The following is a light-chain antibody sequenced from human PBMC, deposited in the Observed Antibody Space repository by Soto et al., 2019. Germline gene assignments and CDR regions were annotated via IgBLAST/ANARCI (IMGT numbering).Light chain of an antibody. CDR3: QQFNNWPPLT. Sequence: EVVMTQSPATLSVSPGERATLSCRASQFVSTNLAWYQQKPGQAPRLLIYSASTRATGIPARFSGSGSGTEFTLTTSILQSEDSAVYYCQQFNNWPPLTFGGGTKVEIK. CDR1: QFVSTN. V-gene: IGKV3-15*01. J-gene: IGKJ4*01. CDR2: SAS.